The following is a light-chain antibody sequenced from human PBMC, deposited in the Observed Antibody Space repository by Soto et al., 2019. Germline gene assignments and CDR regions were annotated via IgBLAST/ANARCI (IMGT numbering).Light chain of an antibody. CDR3: HQYGSSRT. CDR2: NTS. CDR1: QSVSTN. J-gene: IGKJ1*01. V-gene: IGKV3-15*01. Sequence: EVVITQSPATLSVSPGERATLSCMASQSVSTNLAWYQQKPGXAPRLLIYNTSTRTTGIPARFSGGGSGTEFTLTISSLQSKDSAVYYCHQYGSSRTFGQGTKVDIK.